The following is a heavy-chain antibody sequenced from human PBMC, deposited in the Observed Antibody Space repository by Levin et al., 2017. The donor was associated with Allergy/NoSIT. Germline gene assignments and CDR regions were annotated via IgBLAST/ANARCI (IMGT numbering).Heavy chain of an antibody. J-gene: IGHJ5*02. V-gene: IGHV3-30-3*01. D-gene: IGHD3-10*01. CDR1: GFTFSSYA. CDR3: ARMGGLLWFGEDGDNWFDP. Sequence: GGSLRLSCAASGFTFSSYAMHWVRQAPGKGLEWVAVISYDGSNKYYADSVKGRFTISRDNSKNTLYLQMNSLRAEDTAVYYCARMGGLLWFGEDGDNWFDPWGQGTLVTVSS. CDR2: ISYDGSNK.